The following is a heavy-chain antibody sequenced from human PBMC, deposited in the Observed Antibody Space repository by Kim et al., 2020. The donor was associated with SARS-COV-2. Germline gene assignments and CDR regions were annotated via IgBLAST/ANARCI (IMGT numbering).Heavy chain of an antibody. J-gene: IGHJ3*02. CDR2: IKQDGSEK. CDR1: GFTFSSYW. D-gene: IGHD4-17*01. V-gene: IGHV3-7*01. CDR3: ARVQATVTTLEDAFDI. Sequence: GGSLRLSCAASGFTFSSYWMSWVRQAPGKGLEWVANIKQDGSEKYYVDSVKGRFTISRDNAKNSLYLQMNSLRAEDTAVYYCARVQATVTTLEDAFDIWGQGTMVTVSS.